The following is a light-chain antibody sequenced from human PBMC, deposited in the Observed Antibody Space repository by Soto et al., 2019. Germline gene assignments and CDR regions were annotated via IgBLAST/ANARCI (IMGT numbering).Light chain of an antibody. CDR2: ENN. CDR1: SSNIGNNY. V-gene: IGLV1-51*02. J-gene: IGLJ1*01. CDR3: GTWDSSLSAYV. Sequence: QSVLTQPPSVSAAPGQKVTISCSGSSSNIGNNYVSWYQQLPGTAPKLLIYENNKRPSGIPDRFSGSKSGTSATLGITGLQTGEEADYYCGTWDSSLSAYVFGTGTRSPS.